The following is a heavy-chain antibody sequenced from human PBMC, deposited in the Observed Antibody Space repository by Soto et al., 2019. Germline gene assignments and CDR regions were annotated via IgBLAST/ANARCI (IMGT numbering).Heavy chain of an antibody. V-gene: IGHV3-23*01. CDR3: ATKRSGTNPFDD. J-gene: IGHJ4*02. Sequence: GGSLRLSCAASGFTFSSYSMNWVRQAPGKGLEWISVISGSGGTTYYADSVRGRFTISRDNSKSTVYLQMNSLRSEDTATYYCATKRSGTNPFDDWGQGTLVTVSS. CDR1: GFTFSSYS. CDR2: ISGSGGTT. D-gene: IGHD3-10*01.